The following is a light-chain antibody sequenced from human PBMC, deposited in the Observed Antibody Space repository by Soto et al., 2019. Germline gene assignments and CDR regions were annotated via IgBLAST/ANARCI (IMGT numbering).Light chain of an antibody. Sequence: QPVLTQPHSASGTPGQRVTISCSGSSSNLGSNTVNWYQQLPGTAPKLLIYSNNQRPSGVPDRFSGSKSGTSASLAISGLQSEDEADYYCAAWDDSLNGWVFGGGTKVTVL. CDR2: SNN. CDR3: AAWDDSLNGWV. J-gene: IGLJ3*02. CDR1: SSNLGSNT. V-gene: IGLV1-44*01.